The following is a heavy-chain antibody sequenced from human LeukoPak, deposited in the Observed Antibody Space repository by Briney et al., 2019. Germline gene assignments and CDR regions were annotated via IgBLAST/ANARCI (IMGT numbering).Heavy chain of an antibody. Sequence: GGSLRLSCAASGFTFDDYAMHWVRQPPGKGLEWVSLIYGDGVDTYYTDSVKGRFTISRDNSKNSLYLQINSLRTEDTALYYCATGNGFINFWGQGTLVTVSS. D-gene: IGHD3-10*01. CDR3: ATGNGFINF. CDR1: GFTFDDYA. V-gene: IGHV3-43*02. CDR2: IYGDGVDT. J-gene: IGHJ4*02.